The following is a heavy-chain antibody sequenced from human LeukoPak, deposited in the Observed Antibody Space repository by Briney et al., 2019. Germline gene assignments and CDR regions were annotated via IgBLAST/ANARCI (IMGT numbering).Heavy chain of an antibody. CDR3: AKDWLAVAGAIDY. J-gene: IGHJ4*02. D-gene: IGHD6-19*01. Sequence: PGRSLRLSCAASGXTFSSYGMHWVRQAPGKGLEWVAVISYDGSNKYYADSVKGRFTISRDNSKNTLYLQMNSLRAEDTAVYYCAKDWLAVAGAIDYWGQGTLVTVSS. V-gene: IGHV3-30*18. CDR2: ISYDGSNK. CDR1: GXTFSSYG.